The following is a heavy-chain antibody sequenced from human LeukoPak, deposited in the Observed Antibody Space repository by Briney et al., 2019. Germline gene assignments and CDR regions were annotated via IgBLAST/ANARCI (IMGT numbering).Heavy chain of an antibody. CDR1: GFTLSSSW. D-gene: IGHD5-18*01. Sequence: GGSLRLSCAASGFTLSSSWMSWVRQAPGKGLEWVANIKQDGSEKYYVDSVKGRFAISRDNAKTSLYLQMNSLRAEDTAVYYCARHLSGVTGYTYGRGIDYWGQGTLVTVSS. V-gene: IGHV3-7*01. CDR3: ARHLSGVTGYTYGRGIDY. J-gene: IGHJ4*02. CDR2: IKQDGSEK.